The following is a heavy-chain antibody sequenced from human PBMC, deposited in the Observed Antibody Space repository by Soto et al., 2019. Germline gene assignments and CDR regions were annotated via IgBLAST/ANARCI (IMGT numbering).Heavy chain of an antibody. Sequence: PSETLSLTCTVSGGSISSGGYYWSWIRQHPGKGLEWIGYIYYSGSTYYNPSLKSRVTISVDTSKNQFSLELSSVTAADTAVYYCARDRKAGIDYWGQGTLVTVSS. CDR1: GGSISSGGYY. D-gene: IGHD1-1*01. J-gene: IGHJ4*02. CDR2: IYYSGST. V-gene: IGHV4-31*03. CDR3: ARDRKAGIDY.